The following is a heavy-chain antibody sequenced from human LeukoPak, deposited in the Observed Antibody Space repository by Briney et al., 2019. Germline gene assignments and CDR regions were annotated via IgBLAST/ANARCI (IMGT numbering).Heavy chain of an antibody. CDR3: ARGALDTKTRFDY. CDR2: IYYDGST. J-gene: IGHJ4*02. V-gene: IGHV4-59*01. D-gene: IGHD5-18*01. CDR1: GGSINSFY. Sequence: NPSETLSLTCTVSGGSINSFYWSWIRQPPGKGLEWIGYIYYDGSTNYNPSLKSRVTISVDTSKNQFSLRLSSVTAADTAVYYCARGALDTKTRFDYWGQGTLVTVSS.